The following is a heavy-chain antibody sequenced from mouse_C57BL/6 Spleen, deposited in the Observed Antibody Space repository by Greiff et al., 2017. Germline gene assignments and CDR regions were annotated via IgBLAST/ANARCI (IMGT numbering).Heavy chain of an antibody. Sequence: QVQLQQPGAELVRPGTSVKLSCKASGYTFTSYWMHWVKQRPGQGLEWIGVIDPSDSYTNYNQKFKGKATFTVDTASSTAYMQLSSLTSEDSAVYYCARGGSLYAMDYWGQGTSVTVSS. V-gene: IGHV1-59*01. CDR2: IDPSDSYT. J-gene: IGHJ4*01. CDR3: ARGGSLYAMDY. CDR1: GYTFTSYW.